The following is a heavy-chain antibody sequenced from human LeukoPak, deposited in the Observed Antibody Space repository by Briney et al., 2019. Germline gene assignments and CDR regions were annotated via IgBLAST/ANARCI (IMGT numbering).Heavy chain of an antibody. D-gene: IGHD6-13*01. Sequence: SETLPLTCTVSGGSISSGGYYWSWIRQHPGKGLEWIGYIYYSGSTYYNPSLKSRVTISVDTSKNQFSLKLSSVTAADTAVYYCARVMAIAAAGSGYYFDYWGQGTLVTVSS. CDR1: GGSISSGGYY. V-gene: IGHV4-31*03. CDR3: ARVMAIAAAGSGYYFDY. J-gene: IGHJ4*02. CDR2: IYYSGST.